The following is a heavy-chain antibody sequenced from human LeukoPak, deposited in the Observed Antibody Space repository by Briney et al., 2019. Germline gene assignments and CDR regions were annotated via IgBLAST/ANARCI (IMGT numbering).Heavy chain of an antibody. CDR3: AKAQLGNYGSGSYYNLPFDY. CDR2: ISYDGSNK. V-gene: IGHV3-30*18. CDR1: GFTFSSYG. D-gene: IGHD3-10*01. J-gene: IGHJ4*02. Sequence: GGSLRLSCAASGFTFSSYGMHWVRQAPGKGLEWVAVISYDGSNKYYADSVKGRFTISRDNSKNTLYLQMNSLRAEDTAVYYCAKAQLGNYGSGSYYNLPFDYWGQGTLVTVSS.